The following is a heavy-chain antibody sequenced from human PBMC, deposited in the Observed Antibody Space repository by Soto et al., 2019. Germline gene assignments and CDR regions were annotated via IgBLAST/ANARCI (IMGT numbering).Heavy chain of an antibody. D-gene: IGHD3-16*01. Sequence: PSETLSLTCAVSGGSISSGGYSWSWIRQPPGKGLEWIGYIYYSGSTYYNPSLKSRVTISVDTSKNQFSLKLSSVTAADTAVYYCATLSLAFMTFDYWGHGTLVTVSS. V-gene: IGHV4-30-2*03. J-gene: IGHJ4*01. CDR1: GGSISSGGYS. CDR3: ATLSLAFMTFDY. CDR2: IYYSGST.